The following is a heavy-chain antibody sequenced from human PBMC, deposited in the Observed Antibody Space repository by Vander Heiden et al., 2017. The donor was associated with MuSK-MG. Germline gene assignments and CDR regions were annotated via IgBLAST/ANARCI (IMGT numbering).Heavy chain of an antibody. V-gene: IGHV4-34*01. D-gene: IGHD4-17*01. Sequence: QVQLQQWGAGLLKPSETLSLTCAVYGGSFSGYYWSWIRQPPGKGLEWIGEINHSGSTNYNPSLKSRVTISVDTSKNQFSLKLSSVTAADTAVYYCARGLQYGDYGWFDYWGQGTLVTVSS. CDR1: GGSFSGYY. CDR3: ARGLQYGDYGWFDY. CDR2: INHSGST. J-gene: IGHJ4*02.